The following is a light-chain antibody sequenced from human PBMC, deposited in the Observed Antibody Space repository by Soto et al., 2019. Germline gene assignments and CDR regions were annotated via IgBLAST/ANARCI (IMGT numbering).Light chain of an antibody. CDR2: DAS. Sequence: DIQMTQSPSSLSASVGDRVTITCQASQDITNFLNWYQQKPGKVPKLLIYDASNLGTVVPARFSGSGSGTVFTFTISSLQPEDIATDYCQHYYSFPYTFGQGTKLEIK. CDR1: QDITNF. CDR3: QHYYSFPYT. V-gene: IGKV1-33*01. J-gene: IGKJ2*01.